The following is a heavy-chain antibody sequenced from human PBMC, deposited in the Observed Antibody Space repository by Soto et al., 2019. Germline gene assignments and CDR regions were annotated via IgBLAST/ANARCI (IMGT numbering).Heavy chain of an antibody. Sequence: SETLSLTCTVSGGSISSGDYYWSWIRQPPGKGLEWIGYIYYSGSTYYNPSLKSRVTISVDTSKNQFSLKLSSVTAADTAVYYCARADTAMADLDYRGQGTLVTVSS. CDR3: ARADTAMADLDY. CDR2: IYYSGST. CDR1: GGSISSGDYY. D-gene: IGHD5-18*01. V-gene: IGHV4-30-4*01. J-gene: IGHJ4*02.